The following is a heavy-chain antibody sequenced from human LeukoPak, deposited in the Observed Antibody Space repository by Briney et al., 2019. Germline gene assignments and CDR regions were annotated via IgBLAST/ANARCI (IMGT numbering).Heavy chain of an antibody. CDR3: ARVHYGSGSLYYYYYYMDV. CDR1: GGSISRSRYY. V-gene: IGHV4-39*01. CDR2: VYYGGRT. Sequence: PSETLSLTCTVSGGSISRSRYYWGWIRQPPGKGLEWIGSVYYGGRTYFSPSLKSRVTISVDTSKNQFSLKLTSVTAADTAVYYCARVHYGSGSLYYYYYYMDVWGKGTTVTISS. J-gene: IGHJ6*03. D-gene: IGHD3-10*01.